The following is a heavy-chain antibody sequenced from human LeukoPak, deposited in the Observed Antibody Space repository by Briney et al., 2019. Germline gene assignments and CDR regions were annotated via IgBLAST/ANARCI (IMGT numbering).Heavy chain of an antibody. Sequence: GGSLRLSCAASGFTFSSYSMNWVRQAPGKGLEWVSYISSSSSTIYYADSVKGRFTISRDNVKNSLYLQMNSLRAEDTAVYYCARDLWGSGSYWGQGTLVTVSS. CDR1: GFTFSSYS. J-gene: IGHJ4*02. V-gene: IGHV3-48*04. D-gene: IGHD3-16*01. CDR2: ISSSSSTI. CDR3: ARDLWGSGSY.